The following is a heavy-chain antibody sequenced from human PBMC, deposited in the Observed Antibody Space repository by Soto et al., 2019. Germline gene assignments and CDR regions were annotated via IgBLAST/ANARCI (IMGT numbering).Heavy chain of an antibody. V-gene: IGHV3-30*18. CDR2: ISYDGSNK. Sequence: GGSLRLSCAASGFTFSSYSMNWVRQAPGKGLEWVAVISYDGSNKYYADSVKGRFTISRDNSKNTLYLQMNSLRAEDTAVYYCAKVYDILSYYGMDVWGQGTTVTSP. D-gene: IGHD3-9*01. CDR3: AKVYDILSYYGMDV. J-gene: IGHJ6*02. CDR1: GFTFSSYS.